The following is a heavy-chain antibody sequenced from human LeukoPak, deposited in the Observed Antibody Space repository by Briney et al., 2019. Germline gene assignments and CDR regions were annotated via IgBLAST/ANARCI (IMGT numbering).Heavy chain of an antibody. CDR1: GYTFTGYY. V-gene: IGHV1-2*02. Sequence: GASVKVSCKASGYTFTGYYMHWVRQAPGQGLEWMGWINPNSGGTNYAQKFQGRVAMTRDTSISTAYMELSRLRSDDTAVYYCARSTMIVVALGYWGQGTLVTVSS. CDR3: ARSTMIVVALGY. J-gene: IGHJ4*02. D-gene: IGHD3-22*01. CDR2: INPNSGGT.